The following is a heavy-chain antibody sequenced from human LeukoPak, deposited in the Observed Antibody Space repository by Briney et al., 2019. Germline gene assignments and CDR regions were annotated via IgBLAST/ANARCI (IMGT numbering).Heavy chain of an antibody. J-gene: IGHJ4*02. CDR3: ARGLETYYYDSSGYYFDY. V-gene: IGHV3-33*01. CDR1: GFTISSYG. D-gene: IGHD3-22*01. CDR2: IWYDGSNK. Sequence: GGSLRLSCAASGFTISSYGMHWVRQAPGKGLEWVAVIWYDGSNKYYADSVKGRFTISRDNSKNTLYLQMNSLRAEDTAVYYCARGLETYYYDSSGYYFDYWGQGTLVTVSS.